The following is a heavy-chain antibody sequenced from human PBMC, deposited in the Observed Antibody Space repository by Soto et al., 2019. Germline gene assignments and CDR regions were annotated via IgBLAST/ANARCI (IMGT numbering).Heavy chain of an antibody. D-gene: IGHD3-10*01. V-gene: IGHV2-5*02. CDR2: IYWDDDT. CDR3: AHRYWSTSGSYSHY. J-gene: IGHJ4*02. Sequence: QITLKESGPTLVTPTQTLTLTCAFSGFSLSTTGVAVGWIRQPPGKALEWLALIYWDDDTRYSPSLKSRLTITKDTSKNQVVLTMTNMDPVDTATYYCAHRYWSTSGSYSHYWGQGTLVTVSS. CDR1: GFSLSTTGVA.